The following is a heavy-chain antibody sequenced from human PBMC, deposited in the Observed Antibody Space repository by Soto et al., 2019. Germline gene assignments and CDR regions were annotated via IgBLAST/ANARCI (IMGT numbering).Heavy chain of an antibody. Sequence: PSETLSLTCTVSGGSISSGGYYWSWIRQHPGKGLEWIGYIYYSGSTYYNPSLKSRVTISVDTSKNQFSLKLSSVTAADTAVYYCARGFPLATFHYCGQRTLVTVSS. CDR3: ARGFPLATFHY. CDR2: IYYSGST. D-gene: IGHD5-12*01. V-gene: IGHV4-31*03. CDR1: GGSISSGGYY. J-gene: IGHJ4*02.